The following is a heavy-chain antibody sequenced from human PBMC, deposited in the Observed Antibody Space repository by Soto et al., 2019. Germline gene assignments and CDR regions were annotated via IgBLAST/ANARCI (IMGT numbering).Heavy chain of an antibody. J-gene: IGHJ4*02. V-gene: IGHV2-5*01. CDR2: LYWNDDN. D-gene: IGHD6-19*01. CDR3: AHGSGWLSDY. Sequence: QITLKESGPTLVKPTQTLTLTCTFSGFSLSASAVGVGWIRQPPGKALEWLALLYWNDDNHYSPSLRSRLTLPKDTSKNQVVLTMTNMDPVDTATYYCAHGSGWLSDYWGQGVLVTVSS. CDR1: GFSLSASAVG.